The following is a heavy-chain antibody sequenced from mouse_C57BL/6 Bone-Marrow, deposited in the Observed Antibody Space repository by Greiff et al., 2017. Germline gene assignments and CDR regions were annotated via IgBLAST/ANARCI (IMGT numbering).Heavy chain of an antibody. J-gene: IGHJ2*01. Sequence: VQLQQPGPVLVKPGASVKMSCKASGYTFTDYYMNWVKQSHGKSLEWIGVINPYNGGTSYNQKFKGKATLTVDKSSSTAYMELNSLTSEDSAVYYCARGEADCDSSHYYFDYWGQGTTLTVSS. D-gene: IGHD1-1*01. V-gene: IGHV1-19*01. CDR2: INPYNGGT. CDR3: ARGEADCDSSHYYFDY. CDR1: GYTFTDYY.